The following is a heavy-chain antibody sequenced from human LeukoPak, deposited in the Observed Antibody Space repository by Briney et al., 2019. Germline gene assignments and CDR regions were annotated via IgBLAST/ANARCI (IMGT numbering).Heavy chain of an antibody. CDR2: MNPNSGNT. V-gene: IGHV1-8*03. CDR1: GYTVTSYD. CDR3: ARGPKWELELYAFDI. J-gene: IGHJ3*02. D-gene: IGHD1-26*01. Sequence: GASVKVSCKASGYTVTSYDINWVRQATGQGLEWMGWMNPNSGNTGYAQKFQGRVTITRNTSISTAYMELSSLRSEDTAVYYCARGPKWELELYAFDIWGQGTMVTVSS.